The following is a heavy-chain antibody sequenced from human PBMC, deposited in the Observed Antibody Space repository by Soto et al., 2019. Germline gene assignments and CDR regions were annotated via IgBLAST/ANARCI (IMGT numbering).Heavy chain of an antibody. CDR1: GGSISSSSYY. D-gene: IGHD6-19*01. V-gene: IGHV4-39*01. CDR2: IYYSGST. J-gene: IGHJ5*02. CDR3: ARLFQDSGWYGTLGWFDP. Sequence: SETLSLTCTVSGGSISSSSYYWGWIRQPPGKGLEWIGSIYYSGSTYYNPSLKSRVTISVDTSKNQFSLKLSSVTAADTAVYYCARLFQDSGWYGTLGWFDPWGQGTLVTVSS.